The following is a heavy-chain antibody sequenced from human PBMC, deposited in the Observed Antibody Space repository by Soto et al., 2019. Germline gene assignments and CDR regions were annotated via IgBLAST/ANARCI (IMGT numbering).Heavy chain of an antibody. CDR2: IDTRGDST. Sequence: VQLLESGGGLVQPGGSLRLSCAASGFSFSTYAMTWVRQAPGKGLEWVSNIDTRGDSTAYADSVKGRFTISRDKSKTTLYLQMNSLRVADPAVYYCAKDVGYFPSITQPRRMDVWGPGTTVTVSS. D-gene: IGHD2-2*01. CDR3: AKDVGYFPSITQPRRMDV. CDR1: GFSFSTYA. V-gene: IGHV3-23*01. J-gene: IGHJ6*02.